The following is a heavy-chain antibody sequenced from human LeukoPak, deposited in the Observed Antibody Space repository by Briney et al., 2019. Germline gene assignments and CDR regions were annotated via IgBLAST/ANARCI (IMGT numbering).Heavy chain of an antibody. V-gene: IGHV3-21*01. J-gene: IGHJ4*02. CDR2: ISSSSSYI. CDR1: GFTFSDYY. Sequence: GGSLRLSCAASGFTFSDYYMSWVRQAPGKGLEWVSSISSSSSYIYYADSVKGRFTISRDNAKNSLYLQMNSLRAEDTAVYYCARGGGYYDSSGYYYWGQGTLVTVSS. CDR3: ARGGGYYDSSGYYY. D-gene: IGHD3-22*01.